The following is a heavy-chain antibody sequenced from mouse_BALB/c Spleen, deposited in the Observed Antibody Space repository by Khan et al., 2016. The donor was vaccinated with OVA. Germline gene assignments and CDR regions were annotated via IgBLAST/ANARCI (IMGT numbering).Heavy chain of an antibody. D-gene: IGHD2-14*01. CDR1: GYTFTSYT. J-gene: IGHJ3*01. CDR3: VRDGAYYRNDCWFGY. Sequence: QVQLQQSGAELARPGASVKMSCKASGYTFTSYTIHWIKLRPGQGLEWIGYINPSNGYTNYNQKFKDKATLTADKSSTTAYMQPSSLTSDHSAVYKCVRDGAYYRNDCWFGYWGQGTLVTVSA. V-gene: IGHV1-4*01. CDR2: INPSNGYT.